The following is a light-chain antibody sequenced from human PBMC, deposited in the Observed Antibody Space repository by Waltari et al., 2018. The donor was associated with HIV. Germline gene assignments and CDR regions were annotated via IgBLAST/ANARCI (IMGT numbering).Light chain of an antibody. CDR2: GAS. CDR3: HQYNNWPYT. V-gene: IGKV3-15*01. J-gene: IGKJ2*01. CDR1: QSVNTN. Sequence: MMQSPDILPVSPGDGVTLTCRASQSVNTNVAWYQQRPGQAPRLLIDGASTRAAGFPARFSGGESGTEFTLTISSLQSEDFALYFCHQYNNWPYTFGQGTKLDIK.